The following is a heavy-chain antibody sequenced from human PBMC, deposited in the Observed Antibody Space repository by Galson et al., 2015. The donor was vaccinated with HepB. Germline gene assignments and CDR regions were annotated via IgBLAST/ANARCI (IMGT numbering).Heavy chain of an antibody. Sequence: SETLSLTCTVSGGSISSSSYYWGWIRQPPGKGLEWIGSIYYSGSTYYNPSLKSRVTISVDTSKNQFSLKLSSVTAADTAVYYCARLGATFDYWGQGTLVTVSS. CDR3: ARLGATFDY. V-gene: IGHV4-39*01. CDR1: GGSISSSSYY. D-gene: IGHD1-26*01. J-gene: IGHJ4*02. CDR2: IYYSGST.